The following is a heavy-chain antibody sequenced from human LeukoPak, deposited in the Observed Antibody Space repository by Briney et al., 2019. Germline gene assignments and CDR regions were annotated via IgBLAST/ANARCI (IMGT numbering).Heavy chain of an antibody. CDR3: ATTFYGSSFGDYYGMDV. Sequence: SVKVSCKASGGTFSSYAISWVRQAPGQGLEWMGGIIPIFGTANYAQKFQGRVTITADESTSTAYMELSSLRSEDTAVYYCATTFYGSSFGDYYGMDVWGQGTTVTVSS. CDR2: IIPIFGTA. CDR1: GGTFSSYA. V-gene: IGHV1-69*13. J-gene: IGHJ6*02. D-gene: IGHD3-22*01.